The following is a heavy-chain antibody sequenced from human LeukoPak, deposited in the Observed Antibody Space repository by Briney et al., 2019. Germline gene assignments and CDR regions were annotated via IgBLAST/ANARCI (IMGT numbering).Heavy chain of an antibody. CDR1: GGSISSGDYY. J-gene: IGHJ4*02. CDR3: ARSRGGYCSSTSCSRFDY. V-gene: IGHV4-30-4*01. D-gene: IGHD2-2*01. CDR2: IYYSGNT. Sequence: SQTLSLTCTVSGGSISSGDYYWSWIRQPPGKGLEWIGYIYYSGNTYYNPSLKSRVIISVDTSKNQFSLKLSSVTAADTAVYYCARSRGGYCSSTSCSRFDYWGQGTLVTVSS.